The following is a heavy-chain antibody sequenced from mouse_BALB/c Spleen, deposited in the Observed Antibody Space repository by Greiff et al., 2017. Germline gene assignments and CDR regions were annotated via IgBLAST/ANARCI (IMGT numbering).Heavy chain of an antibody. CDR1: GYSITSDYA. D-gene: IGHD1-2*01. J-gene: IGHJ4*01. Sequence: EVKLVESGPGLVKPSQSLSLTCTVTGYSITSDYAWNWIRQFPGNKLEWMGYISYSGSTSYNPSLKSRISITRDTSKNQFFLQLNSVTTEDTATYYCARSLLRDDYAMDYWGQGTSVTVSS. CDR3: ARSLLRDDYAMDY. V-gene: IGHV3-2*02. CDR2: ISYSGST.